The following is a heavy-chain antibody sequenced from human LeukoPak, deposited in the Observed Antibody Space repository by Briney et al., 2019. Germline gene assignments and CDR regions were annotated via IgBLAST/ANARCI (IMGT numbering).Heavy chain of an antibody. Sequence: GASVKVSCKASGYTFTSYGISWVRQAPGQGLEWMGWISAYNGNPNYAQKLQGRVTMTTDTSTSTAYMELRSLRSDDTAVYYCARVGKYQLLGYYYMDVWGKGTTVTISS. CDR3: ARVGKYQLLGYYYMDV. D-gene: IGHD2-2*01. J-gene: IGHJ6*03. V-gene: IGHV1-18*01. CDR1: GYTFTSYG. CDR2: ISAYNGNP.